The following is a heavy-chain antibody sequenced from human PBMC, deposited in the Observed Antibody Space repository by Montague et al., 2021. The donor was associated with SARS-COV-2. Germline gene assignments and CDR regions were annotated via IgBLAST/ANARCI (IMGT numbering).Heavy chain of an antibody. CDR2: TYYRSMWIS. V-gene: IGHV6-1*01. CDR3: VRGIEAAGSYDY. Sequence: CAISGDSVSSNSATWNWIRQSPSRGLEWLGRTYYRSMWISDCARSVKSRIAINPDTSKNQFSLQLSSVTPEDTALYYCVRGIEAAGSYDYWGQGTLVTVSS. CDR1: GDSVSSNSAT. D-gene: IGHD6-13*01. J-gene: IGHJ4*02.